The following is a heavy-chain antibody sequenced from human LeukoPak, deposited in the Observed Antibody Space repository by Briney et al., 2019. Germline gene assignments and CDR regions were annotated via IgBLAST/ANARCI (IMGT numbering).Heavy chain of an antibody. CDR1: GFTFSSYA. CDR3: ARDVEGSAKYYFDY. J-gene: IGHJ4*02. CDR2: ISVDGRDK. Sequence: GGSLRLSCEASGFTFSSYAMHWVRRAPGKGLGWVAVISVDGRDKHHVDSVKGRFTISRDNSMSTLYLQMNSLRGDDTAVYFCARDVEGSAKYYFDYWGQGTLVTVSS. V-gene: IGHV3-30*04. D-gene: IGHD2-15*01.